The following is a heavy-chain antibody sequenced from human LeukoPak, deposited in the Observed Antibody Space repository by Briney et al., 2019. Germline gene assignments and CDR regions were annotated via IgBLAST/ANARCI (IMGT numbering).Heavy chain of an antibody. V-gene: IGHV4-34*01. CDR1: GGSFSNYY. CDR2: IDDSGAT. CDR3: ARAYSKSSPFDY. D-gene: IGHD6-6*01. J-gene: IGHJ4*02. Sequence: SETLSLTCGVYGGSFSNYYWSWIRQSPGKGLMWMGIIDDSGATIYNPSLKSGVTISADTSKSQVSLRLTAVTAADTAVYYCARAYSKSSPFDYWGQGTQVTVSS.